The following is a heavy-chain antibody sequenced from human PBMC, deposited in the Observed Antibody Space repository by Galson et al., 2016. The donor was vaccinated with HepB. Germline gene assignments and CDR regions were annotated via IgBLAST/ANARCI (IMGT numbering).Heavy chain of an antibody. D-gene: IGHD5-24*01. Sequence: SLRLSCAASGFPFSTSGMHWVRQAPGKGLEWVALFSSAGPRSSYAASVKGRVPISRDNSQPPRALQMHSLRGEDTAVYYCAKGRWDFDSWGQGTLVTVSS. V-gene: IGHV3-30*18. CDR3: AKGRWDFDS. CDR2: FSSAGPRS. J-gene: IGHJ4*02. CDR1: GFPFSTSG.